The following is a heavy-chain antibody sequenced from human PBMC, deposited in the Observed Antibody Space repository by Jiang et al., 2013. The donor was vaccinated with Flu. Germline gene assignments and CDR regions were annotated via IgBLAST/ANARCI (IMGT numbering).Heavy chain of an antibody. Sequence: KSRVTMSVDTSKNQFSLKLSSVTAADTAVYYCARDGVLAAAAFDYWGQGTLVTVSS. V-gene: IGHV4-4*06. J-gene: IGHJ4*02. D-gene: IGHD6-13*01. CDR3: ARDGVLAAAAFDY.